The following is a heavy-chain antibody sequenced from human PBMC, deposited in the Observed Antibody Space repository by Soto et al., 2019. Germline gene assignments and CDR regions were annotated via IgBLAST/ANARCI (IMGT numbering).Heavy chain of an antibody. CDR3: ARLSYRLDYYYYGMDV. Sequence: PGESLKISCKGSGYSFTSYWISWVRQMPGKGLEWMGRIDPSDSYTNYSPSFQGHVTISADKSISTAYLQWSSLKASDTAMYYRARLSYRLDYYYYGMDVWGQGTTVTVSS. CDR2: IDPSDSYT. V-gene: IGHV5-10-1*01. CDR1: GYSFTSYW. J-gene: IGHJ6*02.